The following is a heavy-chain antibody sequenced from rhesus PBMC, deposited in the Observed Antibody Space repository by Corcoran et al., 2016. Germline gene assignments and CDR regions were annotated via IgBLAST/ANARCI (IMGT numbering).Heavy chain of an antibody. D-gene: IGHD6-13*01. V-gene: IGHV1-200*01. CDR3: ARSLVKFDY. J-gene: IGHJ4*01. CDR1: GYTFTNYN. CDR2: INPRKGST. Sequence: QVQLVQSGAEVKKPGASVKLSCKASGYTFTNYNMSWVRQPPGQGLEWRGWINPRKGSTGYGQKFQGRVTMTRDTSTSTAYMELSSLRSEDTAVYYCARSLVKFDYWGQGVLVTVSS.